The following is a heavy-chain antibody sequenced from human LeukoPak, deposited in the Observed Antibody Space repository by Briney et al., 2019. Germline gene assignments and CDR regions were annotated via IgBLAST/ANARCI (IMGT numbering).Heavy chain of an antibody. CDR1: GFTFSSFA. CDR3: AKLRAPVVSVRRPVD. V-gene: IGHV3-23*01. CDR2: ISGSGSST. Sequence: GGSLRLSCAASGFTFSSFAMSWVRQAPGKGLEWVSSISGSGSSTYYADSVKGRFSTSRDNSRNTLHLQMGSLRDEDTAVYYCAKLRAPVVSVRRPVDWGQGTLVTVSS. D-gene: IGHD2-2*01. J-gene: IGHJ4*02.